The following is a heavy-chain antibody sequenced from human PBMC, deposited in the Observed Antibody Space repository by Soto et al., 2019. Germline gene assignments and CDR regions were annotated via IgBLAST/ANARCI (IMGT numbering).Heavy chain of an antibody. CDR1: GYTFTSYY. CDR2: INPSGGST. D-gene: IGHD6-19*01. CDR3: ATPSSDMDSSGGPCYDAFDI. J-gene: IGHJ3*02. V-gene: IGHV1-46*01. Sequence: ASVKVSCKASGYTFTSYYMHWVRQAPGQGLEWMGIINPSGGSTSYAQKFQGRVTMTRDTYTSTVYMELSSLRSEDTAVYYCATPSSDMDSSGGPCYDAFDIWGQGTMVTVSS.